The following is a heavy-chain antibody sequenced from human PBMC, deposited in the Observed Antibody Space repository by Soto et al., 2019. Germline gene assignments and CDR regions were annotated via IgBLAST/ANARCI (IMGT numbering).Heavy chain of an antibody. CDR1: GGSFSGYY. J-gene: IGHJ4*02. D-gene: IGHD5-12*01. V-gene: IGHV4-34*01. CDR2: INHSGST. CDR3: ATGGKATTFVY. Sequence: SSETLSLTCAVYGGSFSGYYWSWIRQPPGKGLEWIGEINHSGSTNYNPSLKSRVTISVDTSKNQFSLKLSSVTAADTAVYYCATGGKATTFVYWGQGTLITVSS.